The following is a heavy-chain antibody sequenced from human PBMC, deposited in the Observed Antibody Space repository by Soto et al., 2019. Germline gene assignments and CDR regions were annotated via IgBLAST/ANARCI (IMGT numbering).Heavy chain of an antibody. J-gene: IGHJ4*02. D-gene: IGHD3-3*01. V-gene: IGHV3-33*01. CDR1: GFTFSSYG. CDR2: IWYDGSNK. CDR3: ARAPYYDFWSGYLGGSFDY. Sequence: GGSLRLSCAASGFTFSSYGMHWVRQAPGKGLEWVAVIWYDGSNKYYADSVKGRFTISRDNSKNTLYLQMNSLRAEDTAVYYCARAPYYDFWSGYLGGSFDYWGQGTLVTVSS.